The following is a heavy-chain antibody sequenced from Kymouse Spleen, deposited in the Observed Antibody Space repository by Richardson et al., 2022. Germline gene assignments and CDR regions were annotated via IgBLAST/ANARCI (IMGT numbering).Heavy chain of an antibody. CDR3: AREDYYGSGNFFDY. Sequence: QVQLVESGGGVVQPGRSLRLSCAASGFTFSSYGMHWVRQAPGKGLEWVAVIWYDGSNKYYADSVKGRFTISRDNSKNTLYLQMNSLRAEDTAVYYCAREDYYGSGNFFDYWGQGTLVTVSS. CDR2: IWYDGSNK. D-gene: IGHD3-10*01. J-gene: IGHJ4*02. V-gene: IGHV3-33*01. CDR1: GFTFSSYG.